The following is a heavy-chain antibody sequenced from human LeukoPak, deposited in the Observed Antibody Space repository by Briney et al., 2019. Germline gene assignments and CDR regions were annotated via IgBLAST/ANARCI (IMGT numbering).Heavy chain of an antibody. V-gene: IGHV3-11*06. CDR1: GFTFSDYR. CDR2: ISGSSIYT. CDR3: ARDGDCSGGSCYPSEAY. Sequence: PGGSLRLSCAASGFTFSDYRMTWIRQAPGKGLEWVSYISGSSIYTRYADSVKGRFTISRDNAKNSLYLQMNSLRAEDTAVYYCARDGDCSGGSCYPSEAYWGQGTLVTVSS. D-gene: IGHD2-15*01. J-gene: IGHJ4*02.